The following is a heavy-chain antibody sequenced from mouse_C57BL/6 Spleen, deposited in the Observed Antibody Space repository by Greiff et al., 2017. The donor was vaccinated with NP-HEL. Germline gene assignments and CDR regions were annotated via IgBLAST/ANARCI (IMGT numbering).Heavy chain of an antibody. V-gene: IGHV1-15*01. Sequence: QVHVKQSGAELVRPGASVTLSCKASGYTFTDYEMHWVKQTPVHGLEWIGAIDPETGGTAYNQKFKGKAILTADKSSSTAYMELRSLTSEDSAVYYCTRILITKGYWGQGTTLTVSS. J-gene: IGHJ2*01. CDR1: GYTFTDYE. CDR2: IDPETGGT. CDR3: TRILITKGY. D-gene: IGHD1-1*01.